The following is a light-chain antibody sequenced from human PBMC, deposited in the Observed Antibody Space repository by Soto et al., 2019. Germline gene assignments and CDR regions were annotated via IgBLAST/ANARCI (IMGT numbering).Light chain of an antibody. CDR2: DVN. CDR1: SSDIGAYNY. J-gene: IGLJ2*01. CDR3: SSFTGSRTVV. Sequence: QSVLTQPASVSGSPGQSITISCTGTSSDIGAYNYVSWYQQHPGKAPIFLIYDVNNRPSGVSNRFSGSKSGNTASLTISGLQAEDEADYYCSSFTGSRTVVFGGGTKLTVL. V-gene: IGLV2-14*03.